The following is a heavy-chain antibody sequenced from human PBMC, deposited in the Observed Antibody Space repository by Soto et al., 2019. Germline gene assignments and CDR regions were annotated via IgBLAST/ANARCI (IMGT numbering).Heavy chain of an antibody. Sequence: GGSLRLSCAASGFTLSTYWMHWVRQVPGKSLVWVSRISSGGTYTNYANSVKGRFTISRDSARNTLFLQMNYLTGEDTAAYYCARTFVDGMAGFGPWGQGTLVTVSS. J-gene: IGHJ5*02. D-gene: IGHD2-15*01. CDR2: ISSGGTYT. V-gene: IGHV3-74*01. CDR3: ARTFVDGMAGFGP. CDR1: GFTLSTYW.